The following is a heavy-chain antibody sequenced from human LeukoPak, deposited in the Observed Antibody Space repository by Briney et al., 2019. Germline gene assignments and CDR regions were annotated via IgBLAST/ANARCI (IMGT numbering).Heavy chain of an antibody. V-gene: IGHV1-69*05. D-gene: IGHD1-26*01. Sequence: SVKVSCKASGSTFSSYAISWVRQAPGQGLEWMGRIIPIFGTANYAQKFQGRVTITTDESTSTAYMELSSLRSEDTAVYYCARDRSGSYWRWDFDYWGQGTLVTVSS. CDR3: ARDRSGSYWRWDFDY. CDR1: GSTFSSYA. CDR2: IIPIFGTA. J-gene: IGHJ4*02.